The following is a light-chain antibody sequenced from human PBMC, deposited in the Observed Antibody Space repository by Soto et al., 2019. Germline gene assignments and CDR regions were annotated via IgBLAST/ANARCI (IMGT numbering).Light chain of an antibody. V-gene: IGKV3-11*01. CDR1: QSVSSY. J-gene: IGKJ3*01. Sequence: EIVLTQSPATLSLSPGERANLSCRASQSVSSYLAWYQQKPGQAPRLLIYDASNRATGIPARFSGSGSGTDFTLTFSSLEPEDFAVYYCQQRSNWPVTFGPGTKVDIK. CDR3: QQRSNWPVT. CDR2: DAS.